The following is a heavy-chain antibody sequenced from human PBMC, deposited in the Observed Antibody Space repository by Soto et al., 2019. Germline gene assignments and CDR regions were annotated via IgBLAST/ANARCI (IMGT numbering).Heavy chain of an antibody. CDR1: GFTFSSYA. V-gene: IGHV3-23*01. J-gene: IGHJ3*02. Sequence: GGSLRLSCAASGFTFSSYAMSWVRQAPGKGLEWVSAISGSGGSTYYADSVKGRFTISRDNSKNTLYRQMNSVRAEDTAEDYCAKDSGQGVHDDFDIWGQGTMVTVSS. CDR2: ISGSGGST. D-gene: IGHD1-26*01. CDR3: AKDSGQGVHDDFDI.